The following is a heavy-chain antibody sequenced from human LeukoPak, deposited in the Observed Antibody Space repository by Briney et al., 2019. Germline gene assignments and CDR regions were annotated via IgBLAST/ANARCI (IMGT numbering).Heavy chain of an antibody. D-gene: IGHD2-2*01. CDR1: GFTFDDYA. J-gene: IGHJ4*02. Sequence: GGSLRLSCAASGFTFDDYAMHWVRQAPGKGLEWVSSISSSSSYIYYADSVKGRFTISRDNAKNSLYLQMNSLRAEDTAVYYCAITPVVPAAMVDYWGQGTLVTVSS. CDR2: ISSSSSYI. CDR3: AITPVVPAAMVDY. V-gene: IGHV3-21*01.